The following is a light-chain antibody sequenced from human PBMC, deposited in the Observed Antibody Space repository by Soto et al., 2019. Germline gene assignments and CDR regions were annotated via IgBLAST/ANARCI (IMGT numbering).Light chain of an antibody. CDR3: QSYDSSLSGYV. CDR2: GNS. V-gene: IGLV1-40*01. CDR1: SSNIGRGYH. Sequence: QSVLTQPPSVSGAPGQRVTISCTGSSSNIGRGYHVHWYQQLPGTAPKLLIYGNSNRPSGVPDRFSGSKSGTSASLAITGLQAEDEADYYCQSYDSSLSGYVFGTGTKLTVL. J-gene: IGLJ1*01.